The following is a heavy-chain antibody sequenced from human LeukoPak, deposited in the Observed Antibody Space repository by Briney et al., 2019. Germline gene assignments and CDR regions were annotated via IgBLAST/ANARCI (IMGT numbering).Heavy chain of an antibody. CDR3: ARVYSGSYYEDWFDP. CDR1: GGSVSSGSYY. D-gene: IGHD1-26*01. Sequence: SETLSLTCTVSGGSVSSGSYYWSWIRQPPGKGLEWIGYIYYSGSTNYNPSLKSRVTISVDTSKNQFSLKLSSVTAADTAVYYCARVYSGSYYEDWFDPWGQGTLVTVSS. CDR2: IYYSGST. V-gene: IGHV4-61*01. J-gene: IGHJ5*02.